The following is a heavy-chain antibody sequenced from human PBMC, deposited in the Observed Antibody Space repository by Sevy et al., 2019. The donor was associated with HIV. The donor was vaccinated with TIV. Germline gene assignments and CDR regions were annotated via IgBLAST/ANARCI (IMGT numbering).Heavy chain of an antibody. CDR3: ARGLQLWLGHFDY. V-gene: IGHV4-59*02. D-gene: IGHD5-18*01. Sequence: SETLSVTCAVSGAAGSGYFWSWVRQPPGKGLEWLGYIYDGGTTNYNPSLDSRLTISVDTSKNQFSLKLSSVTAADTAVHYCARGLQLWLGHFDYWGQGTLVTVSS. CDR2: IYDGGTT. CDR1: GAAGSGYF. J-gene: IGHJ4*02.